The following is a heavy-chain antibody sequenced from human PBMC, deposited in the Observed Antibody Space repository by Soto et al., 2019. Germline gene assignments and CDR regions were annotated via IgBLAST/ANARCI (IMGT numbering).Heavy chain of an antibody. CDR1: GFTFSSYA. CDR2: ISGSGGST. V-gene: IGHV3-23*01. CDR3: AKRKDSYGFYYYYGMDV. D-gene: IGHD5-18*01. J-gene: IGHJ6*02. Sequence: PGGSLRLSCAASGFTFSSYAMSWVRQAPGKGLEWVSAISGSGGSTYYADSVKGRFTISRDNSKNTLYLQMNSLRAEDTAVYYCAKRKDSYGFYYYYGMDVWGQGTTVTVSS.